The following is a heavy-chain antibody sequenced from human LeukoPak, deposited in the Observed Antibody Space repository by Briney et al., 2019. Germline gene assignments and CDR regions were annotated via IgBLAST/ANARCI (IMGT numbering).Heavy chain of an antibody. D-gene: IGHD2-2*01. CDR2: ISGSGGST. V-gene: IGHV3-23*01. CDR1: GFTFSSYA. J-gene: IGHJ4*02. CDR3: AKRYCSSTSCPDPPFDY. Sequence: GGSLKLSCAASGFTFSSYAMSWVRQAPGKGLEWVSAISGSGGSTYYADSVKGRFTISRDNSKNTLYLQMNSLRAEDTAVYYCAKRYCSSTSCPDPPFDYWGQGTLVTVSS.